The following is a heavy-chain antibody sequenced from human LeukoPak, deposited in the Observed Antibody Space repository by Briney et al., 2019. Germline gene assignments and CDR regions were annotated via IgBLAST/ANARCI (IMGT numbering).Heavy chain of an antibody. CDR2: ISGSGGST. CDR1: GFTFSNYA. Sequence: GGSLRLSCGASGFTFSNYAMSWVRQAPGKGLEWVSSISGSGGSTYYADSVKGRFTISRDNSKNTLYLQMNSLRAEDTAVYYCARVNGELLMDYWGQGTLVTVSS. D-gene: IGHD1-26*01. J-gene: IGHJ4*02. V-gene: IGHV3-23*01. CDR3: ARVNGELLMDY.